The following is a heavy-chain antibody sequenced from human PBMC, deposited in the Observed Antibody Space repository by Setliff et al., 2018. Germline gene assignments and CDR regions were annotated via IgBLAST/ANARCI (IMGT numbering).Heavy chain of an antibody. CDR2: ISPYSGKT. CDR3: ARGPPDFVVPPAAGKFDY. V-gene: IGHV1-18*01. J-gene: IGHJ4*02. D-gene: IGHD2-15*01. Sequence: GASVKVSCKTSGYNFITLGINWVRQAPGQGLEWVGWISPYSGKTDYAQKFQDRVIMTIDSATTTAYMELRSLRYDDTAVYYCARGPPDFVVPPAAGKFDYWGQGTLVTVSS. CDR1: GYNFITLG.